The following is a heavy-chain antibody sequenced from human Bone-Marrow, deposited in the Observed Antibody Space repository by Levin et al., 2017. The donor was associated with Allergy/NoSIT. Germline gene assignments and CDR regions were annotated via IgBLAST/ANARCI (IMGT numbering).Heavy chain of an antibody. D-gene: IGHD4-23*01. CDR2: ISYDGSNK. CDR3: AKVGVDYGGRYYYYYMDV. J-gene: IGHJ6*03. Sequence: SGGSLRLSCAASGFTFSRYGMHWVRQAPGKGLEWVAVISYDGSNKYYPDSVKGRFTISRDNSKNTLYLQMNSLRAEDTAVYYCAKVGVDYGGRYYYYYMDVWGQGTTVTVSS. V-gene: IGHV3-30*18. CDR1: GFTFSRYG.